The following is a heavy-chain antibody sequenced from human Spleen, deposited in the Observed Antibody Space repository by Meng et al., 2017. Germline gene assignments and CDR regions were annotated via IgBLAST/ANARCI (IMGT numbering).Heavy chain of an antibody. CDR1: GYNFPDYY. J-gene: IGHJ6*02. D-gene: IGHD3-10*01. CDR3: ARDWAYYYGSGSYFDYYYYGVDV. V-gene: IGHV1-2*06. CDR2: INPNSGGT. Sequence: ASVKVSCKPSGYNFPDYYIHWVRQAPGQGLEWMGRINPNSGGTNYAQKFQGRVTMTRDTSISTAYMELSRLRSDDTAVYYCARDWAYYYGSGSYFDYYYYGVDVWGQGTTVTVSS.